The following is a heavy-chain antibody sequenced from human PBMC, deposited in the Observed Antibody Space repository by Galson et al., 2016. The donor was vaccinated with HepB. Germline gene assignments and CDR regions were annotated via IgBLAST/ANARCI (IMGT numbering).Heavy chain of an antibody. V-gene: IGHV3-74*01. D-gene: IGHD3-16*01. J-gene: IGHJ4*02. CDR3: ARVIKGFTDY. CDR1: GFTFSPYW. CDR2: INTDGTIT. Sequence: SLRLSCAASGFTFSPYWMHWVRQAPGKGLVWVSQINTDGTITAYADSVKGRFTSSRDNAKNTLYLQMNSLRDEDTAVYYCARVIKGFTDYWGQGTLVPVSS.